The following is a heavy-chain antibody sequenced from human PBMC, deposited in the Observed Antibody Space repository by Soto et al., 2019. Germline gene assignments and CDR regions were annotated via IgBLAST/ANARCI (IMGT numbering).Heavy chain of an antibody. CDR3: ARGLTRRTVTTFYFDY. D-gene: IGHD4-17*01. CDR2: INHSGST. V-gene: IGHV4-34*01. J-gene: IGHJ4*02. Sequence: SETLSLTCAVYGGSFSGYYWSWIRQPPGKGLEWIGEINHSGSTNYNPSLKSRVTISVDTSKNQFSLKLSSVTAADTAVYYCARGLTRRTVTTFYFDYWGQGTLVTVSS. CDR1: GGSFSGYY.